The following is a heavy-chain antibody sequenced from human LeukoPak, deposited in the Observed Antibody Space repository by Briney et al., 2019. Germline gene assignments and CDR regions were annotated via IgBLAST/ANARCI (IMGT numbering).Heavy chain of an antibody. D-gene: IGHD4-17*01. CDR1: GGSISSYY. CDR2: IYYSGST. V-gene: IGHV4-59*01. Sequence: SETLSLTCTVSGGSISSYYWSWIRQPAGKGLEWIGYIYYSGSTNYNPSLKSRVTISVDTSKNQFSLKLSSVTAADTAVYYCARGPLGYGDYGGWFDPWGQGTLVTVSS. J-gene: IGHJ5*02. CDR3: ARGPLGYGDYGGWFDP.